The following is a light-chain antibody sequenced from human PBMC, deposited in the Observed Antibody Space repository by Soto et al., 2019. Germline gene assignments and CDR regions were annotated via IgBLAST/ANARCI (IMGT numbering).Light chain of an antibody. CDR1: QSVSSRY. J-gene: IGKJ2*01. Sequence: EIVLTQSPGTLSLSPGERATLSCRASQSVSSRYLAWYQQKPGQAPRLLIYAASSRATATPDRFSGSGSGTDFTLTINRLEPEDFALYYCQQYGGSPLYTFGQGTKLEIK. CDR2: AAS. V-gene: IGKV3-20*01. CDR3: QQYGGSPLYT.